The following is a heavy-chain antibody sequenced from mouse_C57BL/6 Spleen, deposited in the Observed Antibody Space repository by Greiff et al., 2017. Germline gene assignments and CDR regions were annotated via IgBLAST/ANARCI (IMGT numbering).Heavy chain of an antibody. J-gene: IGHJ4*01. D-gene: IGHD1-1*01. V-gene: IGHV2-2*01. Sequence: QVHVKQSGPGLVQPSQSLSITCTVSGFSLTSYGVHWVRQSPGKGLEWLGVIWSGGSTDYNAAFISRLSISKDNSKCQVFFKMNSLQADDTAIYYCARTVYYGSSYAYAMDYCGQGTSVTVSS. CDR1: GFSLTSYG. CDR2: IWSGGST. CDR3: ARTVYYGSSYAYAMDY.